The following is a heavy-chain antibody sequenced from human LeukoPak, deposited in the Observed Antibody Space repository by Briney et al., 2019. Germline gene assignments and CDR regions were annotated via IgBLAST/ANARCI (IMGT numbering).Heavy chain of an antibody. V-gene: IGHV3-30-3*01. D-gene: IGHD3-10*01. CDR2: ISYDGSNK. Sequence: GRSLRLSCAASGFTFSSYAMHWVRQAPGKGLEWVAVISYDGSNKYYADSVKGRFTISRDNSKNTLYLQMNSLRAEDTAVYYCARESPKTMVRGAFDYWGQGTLVTVSS. CDR1: GFTFSSYA. CDR3: ARESPKTMVRGAFDY. J-gene: IGHJ4*02.